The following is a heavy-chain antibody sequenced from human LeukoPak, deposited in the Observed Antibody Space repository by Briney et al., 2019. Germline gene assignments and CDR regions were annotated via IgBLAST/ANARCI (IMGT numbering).Heavy chain of an antibody. D-gene: IGHD3-22*01. CDR3: AKDKAYYDSSGNFDY. J-gene: IGHJ4*02. V-gene: IGHV3-30*18. CDR2: ISNDGSDQ. CDR1: GLTFSSHG. Sequence: GGSLRLSCVASGLTFSSHGMHWVRQAPGKGLEWVSVISNDGSDQYYADSVKGRFTISRDNSKNTLYLQMNSLRADDTAVYYCAKDKAYYDSSGNFDYWGQGTLVTVSS.